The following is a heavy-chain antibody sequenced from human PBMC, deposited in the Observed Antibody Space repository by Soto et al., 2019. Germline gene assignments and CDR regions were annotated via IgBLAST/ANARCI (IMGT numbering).Heavy chain of an antibody. V-gene: IGHV6-1*01. Sequence: SQTLSLTCAISGDSVSSNSAAWNWIRQSPSRGLEWLGRTYYRSKWYNDYAVSVKSRITINPDTSKNQFSLQLNSVTPEDTAVYSCARLVVVVPHAEGYCTNALCSGAKYSYYGMDVWAHGTTVTVSS. CDR2: TYYRSKWYN. J-gene: IGHJ6*02. CDR3: ARLVVVVPHAEGYCTNALCSGAKYSYYGMDV. D-gene: IGHD2-8*01. CDR1: GDSVSSNSAA.